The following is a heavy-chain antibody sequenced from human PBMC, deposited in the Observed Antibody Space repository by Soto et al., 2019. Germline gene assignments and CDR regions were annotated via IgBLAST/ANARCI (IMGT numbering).Heavy chain of an antibody. D-gene: IGHD1-26*01. CDR2: ISAYNGNT. V-gene: IGHV1-18*01. CDR3: ARDLGGSYYAPVDY. J-gene: IGHJ4*02. Sequence: QVQLVQSGAEVKKPGASVKVSCKASGYTFTSYGISWVRQAPGQGLEWMGWISAYNGNTKYAQKRQGRVSTTTDTSTSTAYRELRSLRSDDTAVYYCARDLGGSYYAPVDYWGQGTLVTVSS. CDR1: GYTFTSYG.